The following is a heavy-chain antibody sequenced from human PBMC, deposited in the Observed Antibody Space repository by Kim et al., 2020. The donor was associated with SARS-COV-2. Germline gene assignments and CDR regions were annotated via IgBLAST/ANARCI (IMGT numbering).Heavy chain of an antibody. V-gene: IGHV4-39*01. CDR3: ARHPYYGSGTYV. Sequence: TYYNPSLMSRVTISVDTSKNQFSLKVRSVTAADTAVYYCARHPYYGSGTYVWGQGNLVTVSS. J-gene: IGHJ4*02. CDR2: T. D-gene: IGHD3-10*01.